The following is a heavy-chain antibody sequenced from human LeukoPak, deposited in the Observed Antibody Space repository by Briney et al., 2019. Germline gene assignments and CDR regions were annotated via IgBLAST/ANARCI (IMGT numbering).Heavy chain of an antibody. J-gene: IGHJ4*02. CDR3: ARVLGSYAVDY. CDR1: GFTFSDYY. CDR2: IDKSGNTK. D-gene: IGHD3-10*01. V-gene: IGHV3-11*01. Sequence: GGSLRLSCAASGFTFSDYYMSWIRQAPGKGLEWVSYIDKSGNTKDYADSVKGRFTISRDNTKNSLCLQMNSLRVEDTAIYYCARVLGSYAVDYWGQGTPATVSS.